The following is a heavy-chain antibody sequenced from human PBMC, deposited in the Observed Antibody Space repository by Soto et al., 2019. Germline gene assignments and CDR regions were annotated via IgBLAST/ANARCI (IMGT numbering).Heavy chain of an antibody. V-gene: IGHV3-33*01. Sequence: QVQLVESGGGVVQPGRSLRLSCAASGFTFSSYGTHWVRQAPGRGLEWVTVIWFDGSNKYYADSVKGRFTISRDNSKNTLYLQMSSLRAEDTAVYYWARDLGSTTWYSYYYYGMDVWGQGTTVTVSS. CDR1: GFTFSSYG. CDR2: IWFDGSNK. D-gene: IGHD6-13*01. CDR3: ARDLGSTTWYSYYYYGMDV. J-gene: IGHJ6*02.